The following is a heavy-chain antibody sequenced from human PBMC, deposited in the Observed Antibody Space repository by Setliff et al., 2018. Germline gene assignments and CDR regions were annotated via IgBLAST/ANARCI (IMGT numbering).Heavy chain of an antibody. Sequence: QSGGSLRLSCAASGFTFSNHWMTWVRRAPGKGLEWVANIKQDGSAKYYVGSVKGRFTISRDNAKNSLYLQISSLRAEDTAVYYCARWTARAVDYWGQGTLVTVSS. CDR1: GFTFSNHW. D-gene: IGHD6-6*01. CDR3: ARWTARAVDY. CDR2: IKQDGSAK. J-gene: IGHJ4*02. V-gene: IGHV3-7*03.